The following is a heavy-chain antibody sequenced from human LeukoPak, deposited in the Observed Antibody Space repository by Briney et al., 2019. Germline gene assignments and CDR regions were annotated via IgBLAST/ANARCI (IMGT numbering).Heavy chain of an antibody. CDR2: IWFDGSIE. J-gene: IGHJ1*01. V-gene: IGHV3-33*06. D-gene: IGHD6-6*01. CDR1: GFSISSNF. CDR3: AKDIGFTTTIAARIGD. Sequence: PGGSLRLSCAASGFSISSNFMSWVRQAPGKGLEWVAVIWFDGSIENYADSVKGRFTISRDNSKNTLYLQMYSLKAEDTAVYYCAKDIGFTTTIAARIGDWGQGTLVTVSS.